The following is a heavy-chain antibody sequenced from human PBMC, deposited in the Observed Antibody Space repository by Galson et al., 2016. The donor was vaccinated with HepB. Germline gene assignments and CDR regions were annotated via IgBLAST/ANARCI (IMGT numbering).Heavy chain of an antibody. CDR3: TTDQIAYGGRGVDP. V-gene: IGHV3-15*01. CDR1: GFTFSYAW. D-gene: IGHD4-23*01. CDR2: IKSKTDGGAT. Sequence: SLRLSCAASGFTFSYAWMSWVRQAPGKGLEWVGRIKSKTDGGATDYAAPVKGRVTISRDDSKNTLYLLMNSLKTEDTAVYYCTTDQIAYGGRGVDPWGQGTLVTVSS. J-gene: IGHJ5*02.